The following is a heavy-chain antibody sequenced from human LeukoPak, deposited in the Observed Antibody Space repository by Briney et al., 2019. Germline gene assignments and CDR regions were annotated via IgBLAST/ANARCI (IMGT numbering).Heavy chain of an antibody. CDR3: ARELDYDFWSGAPSFYYYMDV. CDR1: GGTFSSYS. Sequence: ASVNVSCKASGGTFSSYSISWVRQAPGQGLEWMGGIIPIFGTANYAQKFQGRVTITADESTSTAYMELSRLRSEDTAVYYCARELDYDFWSGAPSFYYYMDVWGKGTTVTVSS. CDR2: IIPIFGTA. J-gene: IGHJ6*03. V-gene: IGHV1-69*13. D-gene: IGHD3-3*01.